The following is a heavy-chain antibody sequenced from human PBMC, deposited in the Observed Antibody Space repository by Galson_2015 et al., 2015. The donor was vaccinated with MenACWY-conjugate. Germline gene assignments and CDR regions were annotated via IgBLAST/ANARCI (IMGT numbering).Heavy chain of an antibody. CDR3: ASVCGGDCYAAFDI. D-gene: IGHD2-21*02. CDR2: IYHSGST. CDR1: GGSISSRNW. J-gene: IGHJ3*02. V-gene: IGHV4-4*02. Sequence: ETLSLTCAVSGGSISSRNWWSWVRQPPGKGLEWIGEIYHSGSTNYNPSLKSRVTISVDKSKDQFSLKLSSVTAADTAVYYCASVCGGDCYAAFDIWGQGTMVTVSS.